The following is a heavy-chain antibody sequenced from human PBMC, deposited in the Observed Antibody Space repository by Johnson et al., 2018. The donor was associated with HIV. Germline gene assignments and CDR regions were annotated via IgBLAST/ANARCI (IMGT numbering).Heavy chain of an antibody. CDR2: IRSKAYGGTT. D-gene: IGHD3-22*01. CDR3: TRDQYYYDSSRNAFDI. Sequence: VQLVESGGGLVQPGRSLRLSCTGSGFTFGDYAMSWVRQAPGKGLEWVGFIRSKAYGGTTEYAASAKGRFTISRDDSKSIAYLQMNSLETEDTAVYYCTRDQYYYDSSRNAFDIWGQGTMVTVSS. CDR1: GFTFGDYA. V-gene: IGHV3-49*04. J-gene: IGHJ3*02.